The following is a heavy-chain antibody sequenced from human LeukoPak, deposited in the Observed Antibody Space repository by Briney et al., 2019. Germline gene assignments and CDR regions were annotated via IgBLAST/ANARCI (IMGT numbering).Heavy chain of an antibody. Sequence: GRSLRLSCAASGFTFSRYAFHWVRQAPGKGLEWVAVISYDGNTQYYADSVKGRFTISRDNSKSTVYLQMNSLRAEDTAVYYCARPQYEIWSGYFLINHWGQGTLVTVSS. D-gene: IGHD3-3*01. V-gene: IGHV3-30*01. CDR3: ARPQYEIWSGYFLINH. CDR1: GFTFSRYA. J-gene: IGHJ5*02. CDR2: ISYDGNTQ.